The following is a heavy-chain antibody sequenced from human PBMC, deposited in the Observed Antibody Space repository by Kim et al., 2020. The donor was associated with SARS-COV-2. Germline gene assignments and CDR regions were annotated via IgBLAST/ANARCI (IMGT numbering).Heavy chain of an antibody. CDR2: IVVGSGNT. V-gene: IGHV1-58*01. J-gene: IGHJ6*02. D-gene: IGHD2-8*02. CDR1: GFTFTSSA. Sequence: SVKVSCKASGFTFTSSAVQWVRQARGQRLEWIGWIVVGSGNTNYAQKFQERVTITRDMSTSTAYMELSSLRSEDTAVYYCAAEVYWDDYYYYGMDVWGQGTTVTVSS. CDR3: AAEVYWDDYYYYGMDV.